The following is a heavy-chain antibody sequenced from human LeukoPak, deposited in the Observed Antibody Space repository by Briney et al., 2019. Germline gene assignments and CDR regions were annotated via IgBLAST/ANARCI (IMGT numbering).Heavy chain of an antibody. CDR2: ISPSGTHI. Sequence: PGGSLRLSCETSGFTFSSYSMNWVRQAPGKGLEWVSYISPSGTHIYYADSVKGRFTISRDYTKNSLYLFMHNLRAEDTAVYYCARGQIVVVPAARNWFDAWVQGTLVTVSS. V-gene: IGHV3-21*05. CDR1: GFTFSSYS. D-gene: IGHD2-2*01. J-gene: IGHJ5*02. CDR3: ARGQIVVVPAARNWFDA.